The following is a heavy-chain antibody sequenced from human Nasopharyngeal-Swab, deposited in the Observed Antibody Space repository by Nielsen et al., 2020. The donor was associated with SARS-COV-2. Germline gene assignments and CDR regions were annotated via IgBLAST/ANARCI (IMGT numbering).Heavy chain of an antibody. V-gene: IGHV3-48*02. Sequence: GESLKISCAASGFNFNTYNMNWVRQAPGKGLEWISYISSGSRSTYYADSVKGRFTISRDNGENSVYLQMNSLRDEDTAVYYCVRGASSAFVRWLDPWGQGTLVTVS. CDR3: VRGASSAFVRWLDP. J-gene: IGHJ5*02. CDR1: GFNFNTYN. D-gene: IGHD3-22*01. CDR2: ISSGSRST.